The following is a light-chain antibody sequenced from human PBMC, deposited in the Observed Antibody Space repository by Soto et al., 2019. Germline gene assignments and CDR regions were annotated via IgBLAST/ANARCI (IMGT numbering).Light chain of an antibody. CDR3: QQCRSDPLT. J-gene: IGKJ4*01. Sequence: EPVLTQSPGTLSLSRGERATLSCRASQTVRNNYLAWYQQNTGKAHRLLIYDASSRATGIPDRFSGGGSGTDFTLTISRLEPEDCGVYYCQQCRSDPLTFGGGTKVDIK. CDR2: DAS. V-gene: IGKV3-20*01. CDR1: QTVRNNY.